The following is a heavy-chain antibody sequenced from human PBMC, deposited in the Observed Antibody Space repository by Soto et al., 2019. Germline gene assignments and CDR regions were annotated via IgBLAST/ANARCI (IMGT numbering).Heavy chain of an antibody. D-gene: IGHD1-26*01. CDR1: GFTFSSYA. CDR3: ARDLGPQGWELRGGIDY. CDR2: ISYDGSNK. V-gene: IGHV3-30-3*01. J-gene: IGHJ4*02. Sequence: QVQLVESGGGVVQPGRSLRLSCAASGFTFSSYAMHWVRQAPGKGLEWVAVISYDGSNKYYADSVKGRFTISRDNSKNTLYLQMNSLRAEDTAVYYCARDLGPQGWELRGGIDYWGQGTLVTVSS.